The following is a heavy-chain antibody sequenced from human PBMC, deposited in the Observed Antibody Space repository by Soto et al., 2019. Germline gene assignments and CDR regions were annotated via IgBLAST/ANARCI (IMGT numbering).Heavy chain of an antibody. Sequence: ASVKVSCKGSGYTFTGYYIHWVRQTPGQGPEWMGEISPQAGGTKYAQKYQGRVTMTRDTSITTVYMELSNLSPDDTAVYYCGRGRSGELVIFYWGQGTLVTVSS. CDR3: GRGRSGELVIFY. D-gene: IGHD1-26*01. CDR2: ISPQAGGT. CDR1: GYTFTGYY. J-gene: IGHJ4*02. V-gene: IGHV1-2*02.